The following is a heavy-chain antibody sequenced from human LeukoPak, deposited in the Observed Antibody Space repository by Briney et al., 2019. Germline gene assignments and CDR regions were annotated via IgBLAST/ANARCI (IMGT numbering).Heavy chain of an antibody. CDR1: GFDFYAYE. J-gene: IGHJ4*02. Sequence: GGSLRLSCAASGFDFYAYEMNWVRQAPGKGLEWVAYFAGSDTTTYYADSVKGRFTISRDNAKYSLYLQMNSLRAEDTALYYCTTLGYHLDSWGQGTLVTVSS. V-gene: IGHV3-48*03. CDR3: TTLGYHLDS. D-gene: IGHD5-18*01. CDR2: FAGSDTTT.